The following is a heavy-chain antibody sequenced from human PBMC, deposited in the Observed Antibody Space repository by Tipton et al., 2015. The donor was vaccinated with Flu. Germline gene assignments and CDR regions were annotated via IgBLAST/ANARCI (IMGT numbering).Heavy chain of an antibody. CDR2: FHISGNT. D-gene: IGHD3-22*01. CDR1: GASINSGAYY. Sequence: TLSLTCTVSGASINSGAYYWSWIRQPAGKGLEWIGRFHISGNTDYNPSLGRRATISADTSSNQFSLTLTSVTVADTAVYYCTRAPGSSGYYPWGQGTLVTVSS. CDR3: TRAPGSSGYYP. V-gene: IGHV4-61*02. J-gene: IGHJ5*02.